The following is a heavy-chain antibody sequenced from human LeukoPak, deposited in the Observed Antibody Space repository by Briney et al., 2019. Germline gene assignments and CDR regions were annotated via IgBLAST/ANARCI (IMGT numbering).Heavy chain of an antibody. V-gene: IGHV4-59*02. CDR1: GGSVSNYY. J-gene: IGHJ4*02. CDR3: ARLGVVVPAGSDY. Sequence: PSETLSLTCTVSGGSVSNYYWTWIRQPPGKGLEWIGYIYYTGNTNYNPSLKSRVTISVDTSKNQFSLKLSSVTAADTAVYYCARLGVVVPAGSDYWGQGTLVTVSS. CDR2: IYYTGNT. D-gene: IGHD2-2*01.